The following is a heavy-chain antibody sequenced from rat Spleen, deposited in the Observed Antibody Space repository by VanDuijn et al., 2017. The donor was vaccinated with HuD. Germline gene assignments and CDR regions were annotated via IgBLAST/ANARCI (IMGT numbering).Heavy chain of an antibody. CDR2: INSAGST. D-gene: IGHD5-1*01. Sequence: EVQLQESGPGLVKPSQSLSLTCSVTGHSIASSYRWNWIRKFPGNKLEWMGYINSAGSTNYNPSLKSRISITRDTSKNQFFLQVNSVTTEDTATYYCARTNGDMDAWGQGASVTVSS. V-gene: IGHV3-3*01. J-gene: IGHJ4*01. CDR1: GHSIASSYR. CDR3: ARTNGDMDA.